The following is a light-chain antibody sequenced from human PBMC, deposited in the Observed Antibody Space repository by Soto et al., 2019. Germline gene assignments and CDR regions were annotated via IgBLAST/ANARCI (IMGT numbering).Light chain of an antibody. CDR2: DAS. CDR1: QGISSA. V-gene: IGKV1D-13*01. CDR3: QQFTNYPPLT. Sequence: AIQLTQSPSSLSASVGDRVTITCRASQGISSALAWYQQKPGKAPKLLIYDASSLESGVPSRFSGSGSGTDFTLTISSLQPEDFATYYCQQFTNYPPLTLGGGTKVEIK. J-gene: IGKJ4*01.